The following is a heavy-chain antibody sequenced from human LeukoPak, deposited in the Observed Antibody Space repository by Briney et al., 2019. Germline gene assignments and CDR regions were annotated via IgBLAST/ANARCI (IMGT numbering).Heavy chain of an antibody. Sequence: GGSLRLSCTVSGFTVSSNSMSWVRQAPGKGLEWVSFIYSDNTHYSDSVKGRFTISRDNSKNTLYLQVNGLRPEDTAVYYCARDGGDKTAYYGDQFDCWGQGTLVTVSS. D-gene: IGHD3-9*01. CDR3: ARDGGDKTAYYGDQFDC. CDR1: GFTVSSNS. J-gene: IGHJ4*02. V-gene: IGHV3-66*03. CDR2: IYSDNT.